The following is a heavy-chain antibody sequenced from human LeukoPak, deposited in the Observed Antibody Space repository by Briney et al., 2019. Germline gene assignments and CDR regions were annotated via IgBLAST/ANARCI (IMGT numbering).Heavy chain of an antibody. CDR1: GYTLTELS. D-gene: IGHD7-27*01. CDR2: FDPEDGET. Sequence: GASVKVSCKVSGYTLTELSMHWVRQAPGKGLEWMGGFDPEDGETIYAQKFQGRVTMTEDTSTDTAYMELSSLRFEDTAVYYCATNKQTQLGMDYYYYMDVWGKGTTVTVSS. V-gene: IGHV1-24*01. J-gene: IGHJ6*03. CDR3: ATNKQTQLGMDYYYYMDV.